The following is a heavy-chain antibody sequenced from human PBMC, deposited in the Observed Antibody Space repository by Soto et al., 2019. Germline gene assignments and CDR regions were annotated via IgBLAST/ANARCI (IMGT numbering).Heavy chain of an antibody. CDR2: INPSGGST. J-gene: IGHJ4*02. CDR1: GYTFTSYY. Sequence: QVQLVQSGAEVKKPGASVKVSCKASGYTFTSYYMHWVRQAPGQGLEWMGIINPSGGSTSYAQKFQGRVTMTRDTSTSTVYMELSSLRSEDTAVYYGASAHSSGYLLDYWGQGTLVTVSS. D-gene: IGHD3-22*01. CDR3: ASAHSSGYLLDY. V-gene: IGHV1-46*01.